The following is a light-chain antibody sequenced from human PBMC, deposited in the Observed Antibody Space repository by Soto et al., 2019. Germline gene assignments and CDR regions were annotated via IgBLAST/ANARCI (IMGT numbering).Light chain of an antibody. CDR3: SSYTSSSTLGV. Sequence: QSALTQPPSVSGSPGQSVTISCTGTSSDVGSYNRVSWYQQPPGTAPKLIIYEVSNRPSGVPDRFSGSKSGNTASLTISGLQAEDEADYYCSSYTSSSTLGVFGTGTKLTAL. CDR2: EVS. J-gene: IGLJ1*01. V-gene: IGLV2-18*02. CDR1: SSDVGSYNR.